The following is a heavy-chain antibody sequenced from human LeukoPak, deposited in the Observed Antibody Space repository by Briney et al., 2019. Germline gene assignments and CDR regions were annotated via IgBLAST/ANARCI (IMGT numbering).Heavy chain of an antibody. Sequence: PSETLSLTCGVSGYSITSGYYWAWIRQPPGKGLEWIGNIYYSGSTYYNPSLKSRVTISVGTSKNQFSLKLSSVTAADTAVYYCARRYSNYFFDYWGQGTLVTVSS. CDR1: GYSITSGYY. CDR3: ARRYSNYFFDY. V-gene: IGHV4-38-2*01. D-gene: IGHD4-11*01. CDR2: IYYSGST. J-gene: IGHJ4*02.